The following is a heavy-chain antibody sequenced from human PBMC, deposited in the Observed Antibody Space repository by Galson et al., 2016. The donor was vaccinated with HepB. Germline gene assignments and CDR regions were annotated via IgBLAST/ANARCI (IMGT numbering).Heavy chain of an antibody. Sequence: SLRLSCAASGFNFSTYGMHWVRQAPGKGLEWVAIIWYDGTNKYFADSVRGRFTISRDNSKNTLYLQMNSLRAEDTAVYYCARPYYDFLSGWGDYFDSWGQGTLVTVSS. D-gene: IGHD3-3*01. CDR1: GFNFSTYG. CDR2: IWYDGTNK. V-gene: IGHV3-33*01. J-gene: IGHJ4*02. CDR3: ARPYYDFLSGWGDYFDS.